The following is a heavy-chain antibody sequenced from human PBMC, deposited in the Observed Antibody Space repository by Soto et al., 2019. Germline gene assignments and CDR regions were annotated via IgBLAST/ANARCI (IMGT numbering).Heavy chain of an antibody. J-gene: IGHJ4*02. D-gene: IGHD2-8*01. CDR1: GGTFSSYA. V-gene: IGHV1-69*05. CDR3: ARDRKYSKYCANDCGHYFDY. Sequence: SVKVSCKASGGTFSSYAISWVRQAPGQGLEWMGGIIPIFGTANYAQKFQGRVTVTTDTATTTAYMELTSLRSDDTAVYFCARDRKYSKYCANDCGHYFDYWGQGTLVTVSS. CDR2: IIPIFGTA.